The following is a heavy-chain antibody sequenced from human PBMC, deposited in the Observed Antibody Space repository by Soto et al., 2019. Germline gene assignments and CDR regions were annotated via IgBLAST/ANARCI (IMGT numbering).Heavy chain of an antibody. CDR3: AIENWGPGGHYFDY. J-gene: IGHJ4*02. CDR1: GGTFNSFG. D-gene: IGHD7-27*01. CDR2: IIPVFGTI. V-gene: IGHV1-69*13. Sequence: SVKVSCKAYGGTFNSFGIKWVRQAPGQGLEWVGGIIPVFGTINYAQKFRGRVTITADASTSTSYMELSSLRSDDTAVYYCAIENWGPGGHYFDYWGQGIPVTVSS.